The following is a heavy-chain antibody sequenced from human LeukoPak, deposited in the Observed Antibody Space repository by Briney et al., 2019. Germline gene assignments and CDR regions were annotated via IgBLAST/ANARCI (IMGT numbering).Heavy chain of an antibody. CDR3: AKGTGYSSSWTSYTADY. Sequence: GRSLRLSCAASGFTFSTYGMHWVRQAPGRGLEWVALVSFDGSNEYYADSVKGRFTISRDNSKNTLYLQMSSLRPEDTAVYYCAKGTGYSSSWTSYTADYWGQGTLVTVSS. V-gene: IGHV3-30*18. CDR2: VSFDGSNE. CDR1: GFTFSTYG. D-gene: IGHD6-13*01. J-gene: IGHJ4*02.